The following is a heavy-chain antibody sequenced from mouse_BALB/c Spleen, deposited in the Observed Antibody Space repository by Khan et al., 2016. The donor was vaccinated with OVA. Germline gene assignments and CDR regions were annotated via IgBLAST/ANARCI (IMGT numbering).Heavy chain of an antibody. CDR3: ARGGYSVFAY. V-gene: IGHV1-77*01. Sequence: QVQLQQSVPELVNPGASLKVSCKASGYTFTDYIIGWVKQSTRQGLEWIGDIFPGSGTPYYNEKFKDKATLTADKSSNTAYMQLSSLTSEVSAVYFCARGGYSVFAYWGQGTLVTVSA. J-gene: IGHJ3*01. D-gene: IGHD1-1*01. CDR2: IFPGSGTP. CDR1: GYTFTDYI.